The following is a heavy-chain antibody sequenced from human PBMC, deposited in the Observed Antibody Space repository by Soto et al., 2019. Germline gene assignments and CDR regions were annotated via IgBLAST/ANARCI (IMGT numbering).Heavy chain of an antibody. J-gene: IGHJ4*02. Sequence: QVQLVQSGAEVKKPGASVKVSCKASGYTFTSYGISWVRQAPGQGLEWMGWISAYNGNTNYAQKLQGRVTMTTDTXTXXDSMELRSLRSDDTAVYYCASRLSPVGALAGYFDYWGQGTLVTVSS. V-gene: IGHV1-18*01. CDR3: ASRLSPVGALAGYFDY. D-gene: IGHD1-26*01. CDR2: ISAYNGNT. CDR1: GYTFTSYG.